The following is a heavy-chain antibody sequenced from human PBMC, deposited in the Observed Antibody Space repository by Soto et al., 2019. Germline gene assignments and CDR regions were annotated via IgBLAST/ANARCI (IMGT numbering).Heavy chain of an antibody. CDR3: ARKRRVVVVAAAMEYYYYYMDV. V-gene: IGHV4-34*01. Sequence: SETLSLTCAVYGGSFSGYYWSWIRQPPGKGLEWIGEINHSGSTNYNPSLKSRVTISVDTSKNQFSLKLSSVTAADTAVYYCARKRRVVVVAAAMEYYYYYMDVWGKGTTVTVSS. CDR1: GGSFSGYY. J-gene: IGHJ6*03. CDR2: INHSGST. D-gene: IGHD2-15*01.